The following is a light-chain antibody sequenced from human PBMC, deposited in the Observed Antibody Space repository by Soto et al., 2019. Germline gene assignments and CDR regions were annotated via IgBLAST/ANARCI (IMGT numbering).Light chain of an antibody. CDR2: EVS. V-gene: IGLV2-14*01. CDR1: SSDVGGYHY. CDR3: YTGTTTPL. J-gene: IGLJ2*01. Sequence: QSVLTQPASVSGSPGQSITISCTGSSSDVGGYHYVSWYQQYPGKAPKLVISEVSNRPSGVSHRFSGSKSGNTASLTISGLQAEDEADYYCYTGTTTPLFGGGTKLTVL.